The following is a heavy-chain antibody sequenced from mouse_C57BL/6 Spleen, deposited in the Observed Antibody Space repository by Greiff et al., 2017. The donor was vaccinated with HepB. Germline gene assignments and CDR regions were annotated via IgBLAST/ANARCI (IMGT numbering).Heavy chain of an antibody. Sequence: QVQLQQPGAELVRPGTSVKLSCKASGYTFTSYWMHWVKQRPGQGLEWIGVIDPSDSYTNYNQKFKGKATLTVDTSSSTAYMQLSSLTSEDSAVYYCARREGYGWYFDVWGTGTTVTVSS. V-gene: IGHV1-59*01. J-gene: IGHJ1*03. CDR3: ARREGYGWYFDV. CDR1: GYTFTSYW. CDR2: IDPSDSYT. D-gene: IGHD2-2*01.